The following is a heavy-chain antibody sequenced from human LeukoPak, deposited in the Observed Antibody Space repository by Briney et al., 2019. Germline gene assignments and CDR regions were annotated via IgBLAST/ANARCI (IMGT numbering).Heavy chain of an antibody. Sequence: SETLSLTCTVSGGAISSSNYFWGWIRQPPGKGLEWIGRIYTSGSPTYNPSLKSRVTMSLGTSKKQFSLKLSSVTAADTAVYYCARGGSSSGYYYLSLPFDYWGQGTLVTVSS. CDR1: GGAISSSNYF. D-gene: IGHD3-22*01. V-gene: IGHV4-61*05. J-gene: IGHJ4*02. CDR2: IYTSGSP. CDR3: ARGGSSSGYYYLSLPFDY.